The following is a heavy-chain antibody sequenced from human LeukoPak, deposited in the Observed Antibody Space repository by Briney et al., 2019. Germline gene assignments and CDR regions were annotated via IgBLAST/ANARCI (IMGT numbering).Heavy chain of an antibody. V-gene: IGHV1-18*01. CDR1: GYTFTSYG. D-gene: IGHD3-22*01. CDR2: ISAYNGNT. J-gene: IGHJ6*02. CDR3: ARDKYYYDTPRPLDV. Sequence: ASVKVSCKASGYTFTSYGISWVRQAPGQGLEWMGGISAYNGNTNYAQKLQGRVTMTTDTSTSTAYMELRSLRSDDTAVYYCARDKYYYDTPRPLDVWGQGTTVTVSS.